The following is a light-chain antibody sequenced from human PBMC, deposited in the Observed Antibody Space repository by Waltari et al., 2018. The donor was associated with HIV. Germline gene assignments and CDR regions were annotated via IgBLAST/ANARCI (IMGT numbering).Light chain of an antibody. J-gene: IGLJ3*02. V-gene: IGLV1-44*01. Sequence: QSVLTQPPSASGTPGQRVTISCSGSTSNIGGKTVNWYQQLPGTAPKLLIYTKDQRPSGVPDRFSGSKSGTSASLAISGLQSEDEADYYCAAWDDSLSSWVFGGWTKLTVL. CDR3: AAWDDSLSSWV. CDR1: TSNIGGKT. CDR2: TKD.